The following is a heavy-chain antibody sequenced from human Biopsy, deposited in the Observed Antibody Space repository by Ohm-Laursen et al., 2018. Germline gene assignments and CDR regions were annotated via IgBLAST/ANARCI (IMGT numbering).Heavy chain of an antibody. CDR1: GYTFTGYY. D-gene: IGHD3-10*01. V-gene: IGHV1-2*02. CDR3: ARDPRYGYGSYFDY. J-gene: IGHJ4*02. Sequence: SVKVSCKASGYTFTGYYMNWVRQAPGQGLEWMGWINPNSGVTNYAQRFQGRVTMTRDTSISTAYMELSRLRSDDTAVYYCARDPRYGYGSYFDYWGQGTLVAVSS. CDR2: INPNSGVT.